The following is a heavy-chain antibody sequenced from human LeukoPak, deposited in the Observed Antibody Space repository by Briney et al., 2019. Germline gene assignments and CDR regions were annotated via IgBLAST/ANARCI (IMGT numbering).Heavy chain of an antibody. D-gene: IGHD3-22*01. CDR3: VRDVQGREETVVGDY. V-gene: IGHV3-33*01. J-gene: IGHJ4*02. CDR1: GFAFGRYA. CDR2: ISFDKTTK. Sequence: GGSLRLSCAASGFAFGRYAMHWVRQPPGKGLEWVAVISFDKTTKDYGDSVKGRFTISRDNSKNKVYLQMNNVRVDDTAVYYCVRDVQGREETVVGDYWGQGTRVTVSS.